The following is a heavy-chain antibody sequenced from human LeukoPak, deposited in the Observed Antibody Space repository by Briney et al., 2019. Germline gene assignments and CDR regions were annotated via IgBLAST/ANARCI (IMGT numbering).Heavy chain of an antibody. CDR3: ARDSRDYDILTGYYNFDY. CDR1: GFTFSSYS. CDR2: ISSSSSTI. J-gene: IGHJ4*02. V-gene: IGHV3-48*01. Sequence: PGGSLRLSCAASGFTFSSYSMNWVRQAPGKGLEWVSYISSSSSTIYYADSVKGRFTIPRDNAKNSLYLQMNSLRAEDTAVYYCARDSRDYDILTGYYNFDYWGQGTLVTVSS. D-gene: IGHD3-9*01.